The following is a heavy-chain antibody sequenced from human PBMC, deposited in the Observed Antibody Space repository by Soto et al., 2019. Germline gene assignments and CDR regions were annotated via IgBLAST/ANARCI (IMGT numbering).Heavy chain of an antibody. CDR3: ARGNSSGEWWFDP. J-gene: IGHJ5*02. D-gene: IGHD3-22*01. Sequence: ASVKVSCKASGGTFSSYAISWVRQAPGQGLEWMGGIIPIFGTANYAQKFQGRVTITADESTSTAYMELSSLRSEDTAVYYCARGNSSGEWWFDPWGQGTLVTVSS. CDR2: IIPIFGTA. CDR1: GGTFSSYA. V-gene: IGHV1-69*13.